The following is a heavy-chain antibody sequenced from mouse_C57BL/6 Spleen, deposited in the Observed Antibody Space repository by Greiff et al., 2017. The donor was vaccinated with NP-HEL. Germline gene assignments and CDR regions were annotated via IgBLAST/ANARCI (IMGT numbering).Heavy chain of an antibody. V-gene: IGHV5-4*01. D-gene: IGHD2-12*01. CDR3: AREVRGYFDV. Sequence: EVKLVESGGGLVKPGGSLKLSCAASGFTFSSYAMSWVRQTPEKRLEWVATISDGGSYTYYPDNVKGRFTISRDNAKNNLYLQMSHLKSEDTAMYYCAREVRGYFDVWGTGTTVTVSS. CDR2: ISDGGSYT. J-gene: IGHJ1*03. CDR1: GFTFSSYA.